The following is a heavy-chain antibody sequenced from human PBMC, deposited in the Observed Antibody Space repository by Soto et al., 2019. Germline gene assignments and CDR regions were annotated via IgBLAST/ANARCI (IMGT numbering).Heavy chain of an antibody. D-gene: IGHD2-15*01. J-gene: IGHJ5*02. V-gene: IGHV3-48*03. CDR2: ISSSGTTI. CDR3: AILGTSCRIKNCP. CDR1: GFSFSSYE. Sequence: GGSLRLSCAASGFSFSSYEINWVRQAPGKGLEWVSYISSSGTTIYYADSVRGRFTISRDNAKNSLFLQMNSLRAEDTAVYYCAILGTSCRIKNCPWVQGTTVTASS.